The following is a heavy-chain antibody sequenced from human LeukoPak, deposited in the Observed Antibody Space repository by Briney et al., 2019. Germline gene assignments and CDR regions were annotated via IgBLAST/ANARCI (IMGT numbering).Heavy chain of an antibody. CDR3: ARDSKGIAAAGTPPYNWFDP. CDR1: GYTFTGYY. V-gene: IGHV1-2*02. Sequence: SVKVSCKASGYTFTGYYMHWVRQAPGHGLEWMGWINPNSGGTNYAQKIQGRVTMTRDTSPSTAYMELSRLRSDDTAVYYCARDSKGIAAAGTPPYNWFDPWGQGTLVTVSS. D-gene: IGHD6-13*01. J-gene: IGHJ5*02. CDR2: INPNSGGT.